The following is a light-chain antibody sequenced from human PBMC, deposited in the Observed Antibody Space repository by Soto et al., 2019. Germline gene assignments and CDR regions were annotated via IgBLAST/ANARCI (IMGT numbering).Light chain of an antibody. J-gene: IGKJ2*01. Sequence: EIVLTQSPGTLSLSPGERATLSCRASQSVSSTYLAWYQQKPGQAPRLLFYDASIRATAVPDRFSGSGSGTDFTLTISRLEPEDFAVYYCQQYGSSPYTFGQGTKLEIK. CDR3: QQYGSSPYT. CDR2: DAS. V-gene: IGKV3-20*01. CDR1: QSVSSTY.